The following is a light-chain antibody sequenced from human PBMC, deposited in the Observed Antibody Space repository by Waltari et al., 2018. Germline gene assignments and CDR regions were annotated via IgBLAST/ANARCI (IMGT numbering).Light chain of an antibody. Sequence: QSALTQPASVSGSPGQSITISCTGTSSDAGHYNLVSWYQQHPGKAPNLMIYEVSRRPSGVSNRFSGSKSGNTASLTISGLQPEDETDYYCCSYAGHSTYVFGTGTKVTVL. V-gene: IGLV2-23*02. J-gene: IGLJ1*01. CDR2: EVS. CDR3: CSYAGHSTYV. CDR1: SSDAGHYNL.